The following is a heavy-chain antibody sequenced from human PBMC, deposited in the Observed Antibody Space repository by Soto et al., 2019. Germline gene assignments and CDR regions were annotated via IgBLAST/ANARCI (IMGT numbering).Heavy chain of an antibody. D-gene: IGHD3-10*01. Sequence: ASVKVSFKASGYTFTSYYMHWVRQAPGQGLEWMGIINPSGGSTSYAQKFQGRVTMTRDTSTSTVYMELSSLRSEDTAVYYCAMGSYGSGSYYDPVEFDPWGQRTLVTVSS. CDR3: AMGSYGSGSYYDPVEFDP. CDR2: INPSGGST. CDR1: GYTFTSYY. J-gene: IGHJ5*02. V-gene: IGHV1-46*01.